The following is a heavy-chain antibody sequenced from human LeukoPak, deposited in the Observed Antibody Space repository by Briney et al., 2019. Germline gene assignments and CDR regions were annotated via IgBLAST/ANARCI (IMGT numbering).Heavy chain of an antibody. CDR3: ARDGNWNYPLYYFDY. V-gene: IGHV1-2*02. CDR2: INPNSGGT. D-gene: IGHD1-7*01. Sequence: GASVKVSCKVSGYTLTELSMHWVRQAPGKGLEWMGWINPNSGGTNYAQKFQGRVTMTRDTSISTAYMELSRLRSDDTAVYYCARDGNWNYPLYYFDYWGQGTLVTVSS. CDR1: GYTLTELS. J-gene: IGHJ4*02.